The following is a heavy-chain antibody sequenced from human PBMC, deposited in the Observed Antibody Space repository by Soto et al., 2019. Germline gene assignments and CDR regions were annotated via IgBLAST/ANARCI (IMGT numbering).Heavy chain of an antibody. J-gene: IGHJ5*02. Sequence: SGPTLVNPTQTLTLTCSFSGLSLSASGMCVSWIRQHPGKGLEWIGYIYYSGSTYYNPSLKSRVTISVDTSKNQFSLKLSSVTAADTAVYYCARSVTPWGQGTLVTVSS. CDR3: ARSVTP. CDR1: GLSLSASGMC. D-gene: IGHD3-10*01. CDR2: IYYSGST. V-gene: IGHV4-31*03.